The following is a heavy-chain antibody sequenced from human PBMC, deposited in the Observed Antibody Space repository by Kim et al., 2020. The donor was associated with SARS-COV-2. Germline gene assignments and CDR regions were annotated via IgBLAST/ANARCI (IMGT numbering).Heavy chain of an antibody. J-gene: IGHJ4*02. V-gene: IGHV4-34*01. D-gene: IGHD2-15*01. Sequence: PALKSRVTISVDTSKNQFSLKLSSVTAADTSVYYCARGPDCSGGSCYDDYWGQGTLVTVSS. CDR3: ARGPDCSGGSCYDDY.